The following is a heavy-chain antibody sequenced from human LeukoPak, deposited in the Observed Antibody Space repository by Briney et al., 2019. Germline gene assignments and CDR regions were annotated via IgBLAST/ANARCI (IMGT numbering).Heavy chain of an antibody. CDR1: GGSINSNNHY. D-gene: IGHD5-18*01. J-gene: IGHJ4*02. CDR3: ARHPGYSSGWWYFDF. Sequence: SETLSLTCNVSGGSINSNNHYWGWIRQPPGKGLEWLGSINYSGTIFYSPSLNSRVTISVDTSGNQSSLKLTSATAADTAVYYCARHPGYSSGWWYFDFWGQGTLVTVSS. V-gene: IGHV4-39*01. CDR2: INYSGTI.